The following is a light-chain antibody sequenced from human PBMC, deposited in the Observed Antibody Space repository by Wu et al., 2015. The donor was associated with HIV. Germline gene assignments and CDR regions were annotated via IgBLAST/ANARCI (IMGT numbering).Light chain of an antibody. CDR1: QDIATY. J-gene: IGKJ5*01. V-gene: IGKV1-9*01. CDR2: DAS. Sequence: IQLTQSPSSLSASIGDRVTITCRASQDIATYLAWYQQIPGKAPRVLIYDASTLQTGVSSRFSGSGSGAEFTLSISDLQREDFAVYYCQQLNSFPXTFGRGTRLEIK. CDR3: QQLNSFPXT.